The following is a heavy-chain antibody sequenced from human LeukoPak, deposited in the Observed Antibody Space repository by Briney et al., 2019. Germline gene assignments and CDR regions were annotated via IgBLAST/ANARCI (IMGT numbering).Heavy chain of an antibody. CDR3: AKDQLGYCTNGVCSGFDY. V-gene: IGHV3-33*06. Sequence: PGGSLGLSCAASGFTFSSYGMHWVRQAPGKGLEWVAVIWYDGSNKYYADSVKGRFTISRDNSKNTLYLQMNSLRAEDTAVYYCAKDQLGYCTNGVCSGFDYWGQGTLVTVSS. D-gene: IGHD2-8*01. CDR2: IWYDGSNK. CDR1: GFTFSSYG. J-gene: IGHJ4*02.